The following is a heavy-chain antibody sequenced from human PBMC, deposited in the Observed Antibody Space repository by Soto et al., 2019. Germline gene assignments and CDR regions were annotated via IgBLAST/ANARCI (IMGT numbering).Heavy chain of an antibody. Sequence: PGESLKISGKGSGYNFAGYWIAWVRQMPGKGLELMGIIYPSDSDTRYRPSFQGQVTISADKSISSAYLQWSSLRASDTAMYYCARGGVSTRTFDYWGYGTPVTVSS. CDR3: ARGGVSTRTFDY. CDR1: GYNFAGYW. J-gene: IGHJ4*01. CDR2: IYPSDSDT. V-gene: IGHV5-51*01. D-gene: IGHD3-3*01.